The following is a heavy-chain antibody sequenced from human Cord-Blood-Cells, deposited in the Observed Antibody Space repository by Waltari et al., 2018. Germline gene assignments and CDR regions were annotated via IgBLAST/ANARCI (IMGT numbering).Heavy chain of an antibody. D-gene: IGHD3-9*01. CDR2: IIPSFGTA. V-gene: IGHV1-69*01. CDR3: ARSEELRYVDWLLY. CDR1: GGTFSSYA. Sequence: QVQLVQSGAEVKKPGSPVKVSCKASGGTFSSYAISWVRQAPGQGLAWMGGIIPSFGTANYAQKFQGRVTITADESTSTAYMELGSLRSEDTSVYYCARSEELRYVDWLLYWGQGTLVTVSS. J-gene: IGHJ4*02.